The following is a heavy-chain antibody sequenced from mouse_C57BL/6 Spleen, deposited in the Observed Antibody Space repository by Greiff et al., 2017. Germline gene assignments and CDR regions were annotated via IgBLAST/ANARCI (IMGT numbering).Heavy chain of an antibody. J-gene: IGHJ1*03. CDR2: INPYNGDT. D-gene: IGHD2-5*01. CDR3: ERSYSNYGYFDV. Sequence: EVQLVESGPELVKPGDSVKISCKASGYSFTGYFMNWVMQSHGKSLEWIGRINPYNGDTFYNQKFKGKATLTVDKSSSTGQMELRSLTSEDTAVYYCERSYSNYGYFDVWGTGTTVTGSS. CDR1: GYSFTGYF. V-gene: IGHV1-20*01.